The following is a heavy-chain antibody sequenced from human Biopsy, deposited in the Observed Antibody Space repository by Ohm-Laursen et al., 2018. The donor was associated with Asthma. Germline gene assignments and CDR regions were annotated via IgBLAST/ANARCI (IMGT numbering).Heavy chain of an antibody. V-gene: IGHV3-30*18. D-gene: IGHD3-3*01. CDR3: AKRRGYSDLTDFDH. CDR1: GFVFRSHA. J-gene: IGHJ4*02. CDR2: VSYDGGVA. Sequence: SLRLSCAAPGFVFRSHAMRWVRQAPGKGLEWVAVVSYDGGVAHYADSMKGRFTISRDNAKSTLYLQMNRLRTDDTAVYYCAKRRGYSDLTDFDHWGQGTLVTVSS.